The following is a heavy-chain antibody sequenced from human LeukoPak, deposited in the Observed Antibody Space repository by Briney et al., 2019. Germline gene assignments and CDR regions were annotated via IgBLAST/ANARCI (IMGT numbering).Heavy chain of an antibody. D-gene: IGHD3-22*01. V-gene: IGHV3-48*03. CDR2: ISTSGSFI. Sequence: PGGSLRLSCAASGFTFSSYEMNWVRQAPGKGLEWVSHISTSGSFIYYADSVKGRFTISRDNAKNSLYLQMNSLRAEDTAVYYCARIGYYDSSRPYFDYWGQGTLVTVSS. J-gene: IGHJ4*02. CDR3: ARIGYYDSSRPYFDY. CDR1: GFTFSSYE.